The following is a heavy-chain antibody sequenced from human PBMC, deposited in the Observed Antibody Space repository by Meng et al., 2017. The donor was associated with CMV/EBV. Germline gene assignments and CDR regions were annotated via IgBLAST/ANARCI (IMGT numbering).Heavy chain of an antibody. CDR2: ISWNSGSI. CDR3: AKDIVLMVYAIGLDY. Sequence: LSLTCAASGFTFDDYAMHWVRQAPGKGLEWVSGISWNSGSIGYADSVKGRFTISRDNAKNSLYLQMNSLRAEDTAVYYCAKDIVLMVYAIGLDYWGQGTLVTVSS. J-gene: IGHJ4*02. V-gene: IGHV3-9*01. CDR1: GFTFDDYA. D-gene: IGHD2-8*01.